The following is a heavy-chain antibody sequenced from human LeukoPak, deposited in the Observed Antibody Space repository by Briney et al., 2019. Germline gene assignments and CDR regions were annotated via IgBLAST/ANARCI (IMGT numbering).Heavy chain of an antibody. D-gene: IGHD3-10*01. Sequence: ASVKVSCKASGGTFSSYAISWVRQAPGQGLEWMGGIIPIFGTAYYAQKFQGRVTITADKSTSTAYMELSSLRSEDTAVYYCSREGPWGSSGYFDYWGQGTLVTVSS. J-gene: IGHJ4*02. CDR2: IIPIFGTA. CDR3: SREGPWGSSGYFDY. V-gene: IGHV1-69*06. CDR1: GGTFSSYA.